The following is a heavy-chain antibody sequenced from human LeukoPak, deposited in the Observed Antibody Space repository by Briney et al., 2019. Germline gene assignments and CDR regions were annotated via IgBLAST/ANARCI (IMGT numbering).Heavy chain of an antibody. Sequence: GGSLRLSCAASGFTFSSYAMSWVRQAPGKGLEWVSAISGSGGSTYYADSVKGRFTISRDNSKNTLYLQMNSLRAEDTAVYYCARDLYSSGWYVLGYWGQGTLVTVSS. CDR3: ARDLYSSGWYVLGY. CDR1: GFTFSSYA. D-gene: IGHD6-19*01. J-gene: IGHJ4*02. CDR2: ISGSGGST. V-gene: IGHV3-23*01.